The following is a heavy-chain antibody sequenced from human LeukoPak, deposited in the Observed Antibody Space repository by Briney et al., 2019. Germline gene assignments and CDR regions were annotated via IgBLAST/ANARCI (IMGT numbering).Heavy chain of an antibody. J-gene: IGHJ4*02. CDR1: GYTFTSYG. D-gene: IGHD6-19*01. CDR3: ARDFPYSSGWQGFDY. CDR2: ISAYNGNT. Sequence: RASVKVSCKASGYTFTSYGISWVRQAPGQGLEWMGWISAYNGNTNYAQKLQGRVTMTTDTSTSTAYMELRSLRSDDTAVYYCARDFPYSSGWQGFDYWGQGTLVTVSS. V-gene: IGHV1-18*01.